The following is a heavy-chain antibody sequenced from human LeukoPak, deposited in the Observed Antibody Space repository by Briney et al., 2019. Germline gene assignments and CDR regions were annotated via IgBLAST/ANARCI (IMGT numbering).Heavy chain of an antibody. J-gene: IGHJ4*02. CDR1: GFTFSSYW. CDR3: ARDPIYCSSTSCYTFDY. D-gene: IGHD2-2*01. Sequence: PGGSLRLSCAASGFTFSSYWMSWVRQAPGKGQEWVANIKQDGSEKYYVDSVKGRFTISRDNAKNSLYLQMNSLRAEDTAVYYCARDPIYCSSTSCYTFDYWGQGTLVTVSS. CDR2: IKQDGSEK. V-gene: IGHV3-7*01.